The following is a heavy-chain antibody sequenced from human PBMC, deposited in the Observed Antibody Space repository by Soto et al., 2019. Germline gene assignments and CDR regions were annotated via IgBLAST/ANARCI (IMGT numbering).Heavy chain of an antibody. CDR3: ASCRYCTHGVCSKPTNWFDP. D-gene: IGHD2-8*01. CDR2: ISAYNGNT. CDR1: GYTFTTYG. Sequence: GASVKVSCKASGYTFTTYGISWVRQAPGQGLEWLGWISAYNGNTNYAQKLQGRVTMTTDTSTSTAYMELRSLRSDDTAVYYCASCRYCTHGVCSKPTNWFDPWGQGTLVTVSS. J-gene: IGHJ5*02. V-gene: IGHV1-18*04.